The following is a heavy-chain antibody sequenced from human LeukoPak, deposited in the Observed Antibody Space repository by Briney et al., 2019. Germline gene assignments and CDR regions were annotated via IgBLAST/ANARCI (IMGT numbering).Heavy chain of an antibody. Sequence: GGSLRLSCAASGFTFSSYSMNWVRQAPGKGLEWVSSISSSSSYIYYADSVKGRFTISRDNAKNSLYLQMNSLRAEDTAVYYCARDLRYDILTVRVYYGMDVWGQGTTVTVSS. CDR1: GFTFSSYS. D-gene: IGHD3-9*01. CDR3: ARDLRYDILTVRVYYGMDV. CDR2: ISSSSSYI. J-gene: IGHJ6*02. V-gene: IGHV3-21*01.